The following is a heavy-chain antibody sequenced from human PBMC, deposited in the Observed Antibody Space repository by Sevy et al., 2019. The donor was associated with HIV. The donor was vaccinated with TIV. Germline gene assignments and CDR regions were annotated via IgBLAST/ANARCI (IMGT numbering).Heavy chain of an antibody. CDR1: GYTFTGYY. D-gene: IGHD3-10*01. V-gene: IGHV1-2*06. J-gene: IGHJ4*02. CDR3: ARVPPLYPFDY. CDR2: INPNSGGT. Sequence: ASVKVSCKASGYTFTGYYMYWVRQAPGQGLEWMGRINPNSGGTNYAQKFQGRVTMTRDTSISTAYMELSRLRSDDTAVYYCARVPPLYPFDYWGQGTLVTVSS.